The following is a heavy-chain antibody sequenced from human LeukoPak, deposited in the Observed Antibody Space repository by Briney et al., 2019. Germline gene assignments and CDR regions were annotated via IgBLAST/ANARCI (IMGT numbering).Heavy chain of an antibody. D-gene: IGHD3-16*01. CDR1: GGSISSYY. CDR2: IYYSGST. CDR3: ARLTYYDYVWGSFNAFDI. V-gene: IGHV4-59*12. Sequence: PSETLSLTCTVSGGSISSYYWSWIRQPPGKGLEWIGYIYYSGSTNYNPSLKSRVTISVDTSKNQFSLKLSSVTAADTAVYYCARLTYYDYVWGSFNAFDIWGQGTMITVSS. J-gene: IGHJ3*02.